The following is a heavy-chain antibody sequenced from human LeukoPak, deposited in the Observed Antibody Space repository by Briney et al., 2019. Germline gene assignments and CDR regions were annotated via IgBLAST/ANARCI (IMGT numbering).Heavy chain of an antibody. D-gene: IGHD2-8*01. CDR3: ARHLRVYAFDY. CDR2: IYSTGST. CDR1: GFTVNGKY. Sequence: GGSLRPSCAASGFTVNGKYMSWVRQAPGKGLEWVSVIYSTGSTYYADYVKGRFTVSRDTSSNTVYLQMNSLTAEDTAVYYCARHLRVYAFDYWGQGTLVTVSS. V-gene: IGHV3-66*02. J-gene: IGHJ4*02.